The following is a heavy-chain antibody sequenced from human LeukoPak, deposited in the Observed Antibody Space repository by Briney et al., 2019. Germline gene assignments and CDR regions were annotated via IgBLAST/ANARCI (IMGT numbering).Heavy chain of an antibody. D-gene: IGHD2-2*01. CDR3: ARGVVPAASVYYFDY. Sequence: GGSLRLSCAASGFTFSSYWMSWVRQAPGKGLEWVANIKQDGSEKYYVDSVKGRFTISRDNAKNSLYLQMNSLRAEDTAVYYCARGVVPAASVYYFDYWGQGTLVTVSS. J-gene: IGHJ4*02. CDR1: GFTFSSYW. CDR2: IKQDGSEK. V-gene: IGHV3-7*01.